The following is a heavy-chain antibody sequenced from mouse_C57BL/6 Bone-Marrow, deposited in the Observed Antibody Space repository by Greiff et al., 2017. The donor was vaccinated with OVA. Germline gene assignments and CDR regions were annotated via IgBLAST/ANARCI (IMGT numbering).Heavy chain of an antibody. D-gene: IGHD1-1*01. J-gene: IGHJ4*01. CDR1: GYTFTSYW. V-gene: IGHV1-69*01. CDR3: ARAHYGSSYAMDY. CDR2: IDPSDSYT. Sequence: QVQLQQSGAELVMPGASVKLSCKASGYTFTSYWMHWVKQRPGQGLEWIGEIDPSDSYTNYNQKFKGTSTLTVDKSSSTAYMQLSSLTSEDSAVYYCARAHYGSSYAMDYWGQGTSVTVSS.